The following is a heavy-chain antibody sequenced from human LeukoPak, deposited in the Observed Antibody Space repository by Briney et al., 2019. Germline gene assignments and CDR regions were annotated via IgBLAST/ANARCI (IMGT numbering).Heavy chain of an antibody. CDR3: ARDVISYYDSSGYYTFDY. J-gene: IGHJ4*02. Sequence: GGSLRLSCAASGFTFSNTWMSWVRQAPGKGLEWVGRIKSKTDGGTTDYAAPVKGRFSISRDDSKNTLYLQMNSLRAEDTAVYYCARDVISYYDSSGYYTFDYWGQGTLVTVSS. D-gene: IGHD3-22*01. CDR2: IKSKTDGGTT. V-gene: IGHV3-15*01. CDR1: GFTFSNTW.